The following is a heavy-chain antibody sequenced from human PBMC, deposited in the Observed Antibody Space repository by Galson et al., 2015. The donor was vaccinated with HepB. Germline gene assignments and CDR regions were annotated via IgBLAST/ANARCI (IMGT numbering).Heavy chain of an antibody. V-gene: IGHV3-11*01. J-gene: IGHJ3*02. D-gene: IGHD6-25*01. Sequence: SLRLSCAASGFTFSDYYMSWIRQAPGKGLECISQISSSSGIIYYADSVKGRFTISRDNAKNSLYLQMNSLRAEDTAMYYCARSAWLDIWGQGTMVTVSS. CDR3: ARSAWLDI. CDR2: ISSSSGII. CDR1: GFTFSDYY.